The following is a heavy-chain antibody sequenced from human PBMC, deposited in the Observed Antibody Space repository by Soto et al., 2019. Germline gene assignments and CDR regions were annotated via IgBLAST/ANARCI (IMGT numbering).Heavy chain of an antibody. CDR2: ISCDGGTK. D-gene: IGHD2-8*02. CDR3: TGEVASGY. V-gene: IGHV3-30*03. J-gene: IGHJ4*02. Sequence: QVQLVESGGGVVQPGRSLRLSCAVSGFTVSTYGMHWVRQAPVKGLEWVAVISCDGGTKYYADSVKGRFTISRDNSRNTLFLEMNSLRGDDMAVYYCTGEVASGYWGQGTLVTVSS. CDR1: GFTVSTYG.